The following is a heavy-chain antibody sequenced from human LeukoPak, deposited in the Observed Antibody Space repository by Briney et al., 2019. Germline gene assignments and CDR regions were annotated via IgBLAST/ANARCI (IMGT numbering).Heavy chain of an antibody. CDR3: ARDLTGYYWSSSTSCSRYYFDY. CDR1: GGTFSSYA. V-gene: IGHV1-69*04. Sequence: SVKVSCKASGGTFSSYAISWVRQAPGQGLEWMGSIIPILGIANYAQKFQGRVTITADKSTSTAYMELSSLRSEDTAVYYCARDLTGYYWSSSTSCSRYYFDYWGQGTLVTVSS. D-gene: IGHD2-2*01. CDR2: IIPILGIA. J-gene: IGHJ4*02.